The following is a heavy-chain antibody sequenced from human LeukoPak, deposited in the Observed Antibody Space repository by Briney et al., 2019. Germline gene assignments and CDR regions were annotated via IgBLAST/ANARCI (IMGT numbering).Heavy chain of an antibody. D-gene: IGHD7-27*01. V-gene: IGHV4-59*01. CDR1: GGSISSYY. J-gene: IGHJ6*02. CDR3: AREVLGRNYYYGMDV. Sequence: ETLSLTCTVSGGSISSYYWSWIRQPPGKELEWIGYIYYSGSTNYNPSLKSRVTISVDTSKNQFSLKLSSVTAADTAVYYCAREVLGRNYYYGMDVWGQGTTVTVSS. CDR2: IYYSGST.